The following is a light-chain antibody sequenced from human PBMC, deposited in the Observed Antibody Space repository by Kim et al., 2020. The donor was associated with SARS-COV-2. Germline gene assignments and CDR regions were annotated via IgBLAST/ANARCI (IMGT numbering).Light chain of an antibody. Sequence: GDRVTITCRASQYINYYLNWYHQRPREAPKLLIYDATSLQSGVPSRFNGSGSGTHFTLSINSLQPEDFATYFCQQSFSLPHTFGQGTKL. J-gene: IGKJ2*01. V-gene: IGKV1-39*01. CDR3: QQSFSLPHT. CDR2: DAT. CDR1: QYINYY.